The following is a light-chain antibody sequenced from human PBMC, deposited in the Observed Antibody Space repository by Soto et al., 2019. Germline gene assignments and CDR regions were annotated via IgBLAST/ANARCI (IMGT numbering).Light chain of an antibody. CDR1: QSVCSN. CDR3: QQYNTWPPYT. CDR2: DAS. J-gene: IGKJ2*01. V-gene: IGKV3-15*01. Sequence: DIVMTQSPGTLSVSPGERATLSCRASQSVCSNLAWYQQKPGQAPRLLIYDASTRAAGIPARFSGSGSGTDFTLSIRSLQSEDFAVYFCQQYNTWPPYTFGQGTKLEI.